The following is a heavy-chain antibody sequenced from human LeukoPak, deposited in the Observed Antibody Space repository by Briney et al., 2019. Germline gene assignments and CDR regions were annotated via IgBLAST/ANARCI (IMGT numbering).Heavy chain of an antibody. D-gene: IGHD6-19*01. CDR3: ARVPILIFSGWYGFDY. CDR2: ISAYNGNT. V-gene: IGHV1-18*01. CDR1: GYTLTSYG. Sequence: ASVKVSCKASGYTLTSYGISWVRQAPGQGLEWMGWISAYNGNTNYAQKLQGRVTMTTDTSTSTAYMELRSLRSDDTAVYYCARVPILIFSGWYGFDYWGQGTLVTVSS. J-gene: IGHJ4*02.